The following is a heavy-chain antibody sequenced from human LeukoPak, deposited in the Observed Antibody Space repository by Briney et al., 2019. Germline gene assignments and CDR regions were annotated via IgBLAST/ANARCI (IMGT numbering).Heavy chain of an antibody. J-gene: IGHJ4*02. D-gene: IGHD3-3*01. CDR3: AKESGPSRYYDFWSGYTPYYFDY. Sequence: GGSLRLSCAASGFTFSSYGMHWVSQAPGKGMGWVSAISGSGGSTYYADSVKGRFTISRDNSKNTLYLQMNSLRAEDTAVYYCAKESGPSRYYDFWSGYTPYYFDYWGQGTLVTVSS. CDR1: GFTFSSYG. V-gene: IGHV3-23*01. CDR2: ISGSGGST.